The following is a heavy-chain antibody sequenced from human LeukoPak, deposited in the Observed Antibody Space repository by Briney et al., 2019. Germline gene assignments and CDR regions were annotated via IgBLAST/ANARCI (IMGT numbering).Heavy chain of an antibody. J-gene: IGHJ4*02. CDR3: ARSYNWNDPFDY. Sequence: GASVKVSCKASGYTFTGYYMYWVRQAPGQGLEWMGWINPNSGGTNYAQKFQGRVTMTRDTSISTAYMELSRLRSDDTAVYYCARSYNWNDPFDYWGQGTLVTVSS. CDR1: GYTFTGYY. D-gene: IGHD1-1*01. CDR2: INPNSGGT. V-gene: IGHV1-2*02.